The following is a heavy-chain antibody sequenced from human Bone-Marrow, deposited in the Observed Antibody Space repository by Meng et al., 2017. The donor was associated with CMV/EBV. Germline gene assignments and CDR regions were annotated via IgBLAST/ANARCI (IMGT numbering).Heavy chain of an antibody. CDR1: DGSISSSSYY. V-gene: IGHV4-39*01. CDR2: IYYSGST. D-gene: IGHD1-1*01. J-gene: IGHJ5*02. CDR3: AGHGNYWDANWFDP. Sequence: SEPLSLTFSVSDGSISSSSYYWGWIRQPPGNGLEWIGSIYYSGSTYYNPSLKSRITISVDTSKNQFSLKLNSVTAADTDVYYCAGHGNYWDANWFDPWGQGTLVTVSS.